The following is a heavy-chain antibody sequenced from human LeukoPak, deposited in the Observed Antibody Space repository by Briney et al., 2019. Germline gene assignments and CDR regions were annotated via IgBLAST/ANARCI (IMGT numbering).Heavy chain of an antibody. D-gene: IGHD3-10*01. CDR2: INPNSGGT. J-gene: IGHJ4*02. CDR1: GYTFTGYY. Sequence: GASVKVSCKASGYTFTGYYMHWVRQAPGQGLEWMGWINPNSGGTNYAQKFQGRVTMTRDTSISTAYMELSRLRSDDTAVYYCARDLRLLWLGEDPRYYFDYWGQGTLVTVSS. V-gene: IGHV1-2*02. CDR3: ARDLRLLWLGEDPRYYFDY.